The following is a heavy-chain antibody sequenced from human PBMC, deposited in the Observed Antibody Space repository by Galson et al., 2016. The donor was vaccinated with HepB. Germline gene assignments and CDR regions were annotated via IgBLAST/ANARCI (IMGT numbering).Heavy chain of an antibody. CDR3: SWGRGTMFGAIVMPEYFQY. V-gene: IGHV1-69*01. D-gene: IGHD3-3*01. Sequence: SCKASGDTFNSYAITWLRQAPGQRLEWMGVIIPIFGTANYAQSFQGRLTITADEATTTVHMDLGTLRSDDTAVYYCSWGRGTMFGAIVMPEYFQYWGQGTLVTVSS. J-gene: IGHJ1*01. CDR2: IIPIFGTA. CDR1: GDTFNSYA.